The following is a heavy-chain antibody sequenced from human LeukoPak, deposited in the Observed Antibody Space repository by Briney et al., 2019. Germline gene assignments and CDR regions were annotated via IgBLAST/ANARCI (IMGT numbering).Heavy chain of an antibody. CDR2: IYYSGST. D-gene: IGHD2-2*01. Sequence: SETLSLTCTVSGGSISSYYWSWIRQPPGKGLEWIGYIYYSGSTYYNPSLKSRVTISVDTSKNQFSLKLSSVTAADTAVYYCARESVPANWFDPWGQGTLVTVSS. CDR3: ARESVPANWFDP. CDR1: GGSISSYY. V-gene: IGHV4-59*12. J-gene: IGHJ5*02.